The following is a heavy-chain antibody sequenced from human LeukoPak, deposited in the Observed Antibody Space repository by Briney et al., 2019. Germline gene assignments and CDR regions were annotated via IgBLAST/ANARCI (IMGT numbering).Heavy chain of an antibody. CDR3: AKSFYGCSRTSCHPNLDY. CDR2: ICGSGGST. V-gene: IGHV3-23*01. J-gene: IGHJ4*02. Sequence: GGSLRLSRAASGFTFSSYAMSWVPQGLGKGLGSGSDICGSGGSTYYADSVKGRFTISRDNCKNTLYLQMNSLRAEDTAVYSCAKSFYGCSRTSCHPNLDYWGQGTLVTVSS. D-gene: IGHD2-2*01. CDR1: GFTFSSYA.